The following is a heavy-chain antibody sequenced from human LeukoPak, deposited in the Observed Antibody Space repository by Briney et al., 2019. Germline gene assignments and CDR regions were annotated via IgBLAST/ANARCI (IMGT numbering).Heavy chain of an antibody. CDR1: GFTFDDYA. J-gene: IGHJ4*02. CDR3: ARDRGYTSFDY. V-gene: IGHV3-9*01. Sequence: GGSLRLSCAASGFTFDDYAMHWVRHAPGKGLEWVSGISWNSGSIGYADSVKGRFTISRDNAKNSLFLQMNSLRAEDTAVYFCARDRGYTSFDYWGQGTLVTVPS. D-gene: IGHD3-16*02. CDR2: ISWNSGSI.